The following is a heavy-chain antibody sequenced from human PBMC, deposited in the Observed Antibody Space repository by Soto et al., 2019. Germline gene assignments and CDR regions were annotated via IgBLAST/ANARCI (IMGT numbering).Heavy chain of an antibody. CDR1: GFTFGDYA. D-gene: IGHD4-17*01. Sequence: PGGSLRLSCTASGFTFGDYAMSWFRQAPGKGLEWVGFIRSKAYGGTTEYAASVKGRFTISRDDSKSIAYLQMNSLKTEDTAVYYCTGGGDYGVDYYYYYGMDVWGQGTTVTVSS. CDR2: IRSKAYGGTT. V-gene: IGHV3-49*03. CDR3: TGGGDYGVDYYYYYGMDV. J-gene: IGHJ6*02.